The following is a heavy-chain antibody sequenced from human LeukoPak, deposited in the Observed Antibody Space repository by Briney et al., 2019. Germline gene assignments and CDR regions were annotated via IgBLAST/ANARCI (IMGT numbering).Heavy chain of an antibody. V-gene: IGHV3-9*01. Sequence: GGSLRLSCAASGFTFDDYAMHWVRQAPGKGLEWVSGISWNSGSIGYADSVKGGFTISRDNAKNSLYLQMNSLRAEDTALYYCAKGFRRSGGVDYWGQGTLVTVSS. D-gene: IGHD6-19*01. CDR3: AKGFRRSGGVDY. CDR2: ISWNSGSI. J-gene: IGHJ4*02. CDR1: GFTFDDYA.